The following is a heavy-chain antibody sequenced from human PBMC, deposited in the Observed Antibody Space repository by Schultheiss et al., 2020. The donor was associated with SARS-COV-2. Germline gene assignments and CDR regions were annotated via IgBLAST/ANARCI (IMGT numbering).Heavy chain of an antibody. D-gene: IGHD3-22*01. CDR1: GFTFSSYS. Sequence: GGSLRLSCAASGFTFSSYSMNWVRQAPGKGLEWVSSISSSSSYIYYADSVKGRFTISRDNAKNSLYLQMNSLRAEDTAVYYCAKDYYYDSSGGGYFQHWGQGTLVTVSS. J-gene: IGHJ1*01. CDR2: ISSSSSYI. CDR3: AKDYYYDSSGGGYFQH. V-gene: IGHV3-21*04.